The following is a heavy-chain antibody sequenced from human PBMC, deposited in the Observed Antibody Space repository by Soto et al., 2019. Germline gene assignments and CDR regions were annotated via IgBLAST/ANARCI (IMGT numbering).Heavy chain of an antibody. J-gene: IGHJ4*02. Sequence: SETLSLTCTVSGGSISSYYWSWIRQPPGKGLEWIGYIYYSGSTNYNPSLKSRVTISVDTSKNQFSLKLSSVTAADTAVYYCARGTVTSDFDYWGQGTLVTVSS. CDR2: IYYSGST. D-gene: IGHD4-17*01. CDR3: ARGTVTSDFDY. CDR1: GGSISSYY. V-gene: IGHV4-59*01.